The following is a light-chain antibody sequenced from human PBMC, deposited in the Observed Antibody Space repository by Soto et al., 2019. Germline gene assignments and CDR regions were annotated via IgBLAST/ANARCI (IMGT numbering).Light chain of an antibody. J-gene: IGKJ2*01. V-gene: IGKV1-12*01. CDR1: QRINSY. CDR3: QQANSFPYT. CDR2: AAS. Sequence: DIQMIQSPSSVSASVGDRVTITCRASQRINSYLAWFQQKPGKAPKLLIYAASSLQSGVPPRFSGRRSGTDFTLTISSLQAEDFATYYCQQANSFPYTFGQGPKLEI.